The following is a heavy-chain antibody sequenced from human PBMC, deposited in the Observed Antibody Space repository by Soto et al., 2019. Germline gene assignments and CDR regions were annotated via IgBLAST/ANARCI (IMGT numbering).Heavy chain of an antibody. Sequence: ASVKVSCKASGYTFNFYGITWVRQAPGQGLEWMGWISGFNGNTNYAADLQGRVTMTTDTSTSTAYMELRGLRSDDTAVYYCARIGVSSGHESPDFDSWGQGTLVTVSS. V-gene: IGHV1-18*01. CDR2: ISGFNGNT. CDR3: ARIGVSSGHESPDFDS. D-gene: IGHD3-16*01. J-gene: IGHJ4*02. CDR1: GYTFNFYG.